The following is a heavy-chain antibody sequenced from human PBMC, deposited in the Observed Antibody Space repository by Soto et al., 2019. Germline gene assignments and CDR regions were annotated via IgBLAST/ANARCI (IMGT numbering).Heavy chain of an antibody. J-gene: IGHJ4*02. CDR3: ASTNGDYVLVY. CDR2: IWYDGSNK. D-gene: IGHD4-17*01. CDR1: GFTFSSYG. Sequence: GGSLRLSCAASGFTFSSYGMHWVRQAPGKGLEWVAVIWYDGSNKYYADSVKGRFTISRDNSKNTLYLQMNSLRAEDTAVYYCASTNGDYVLVYWGQGTLVTVSS. V-gene: IGHV3-33*01.